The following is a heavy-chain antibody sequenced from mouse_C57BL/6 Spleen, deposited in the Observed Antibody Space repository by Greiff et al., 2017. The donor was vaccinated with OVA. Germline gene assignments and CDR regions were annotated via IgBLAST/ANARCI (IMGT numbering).Heavy chain of an antibody. Sequence: EVQLQQSGPELVKPGASVKISCKASGYTFTDYYMNWVKQSHGKSLEWIGDINPNNGGTSYNQKFKGKATLTVDKSSSTAYMELRSLTSEDSAVYYCAREIYYDYVFDYWGQGTTLTVSS. V-gene: IGHV1-26*01. J-gene: IGHJ2*01. CDR3: AREIYYDYVFDY. D-gene: IGHD2-4*01. CDR2: INPNNGGT. CDR1: GYTFTDYY.